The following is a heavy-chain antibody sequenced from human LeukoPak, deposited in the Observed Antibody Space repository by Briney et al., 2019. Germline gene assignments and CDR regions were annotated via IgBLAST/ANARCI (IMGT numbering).Heavy chain of an antibody. J-gene: IGHJ4*02. D-gene: IGHD2-2*01. CDR2: IYGTGTT. V-gene: IGHV3-66*01. Sequence: GGSLRLSCAGSGFTVTSSYMTWVRQAPGKGLECVSAIYGTGTTYYADSVKGRFTVSRDSSSNTLHLQMNSLRADDTAVYYCARNPAKVFPAVYWGQGTPVTVSS. CDR1: GFTVTSSY. CDR3: ARNPAKVFPAVY.